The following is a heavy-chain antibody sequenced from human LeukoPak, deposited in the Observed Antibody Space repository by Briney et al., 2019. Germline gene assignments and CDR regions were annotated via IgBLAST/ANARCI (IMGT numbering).Heavy chain of an antibody. Sequence: GASVKVSCKASGYTFTSYGISWVRQAPGQGLEWMGWISTYNANTNYAQKLQGRVTMTTDTSTSTAYMELSSLRSEDTAVYYCASENSGVFDYWGQGTLVTVSS. CDR1: GYTFTSYG. CDR3: ASENSGVFDY. V-gene: IGHV1-18*01. CDR2: ISTYNANT. J-gene: IGHJ4*02. D-gene: IGHD3-10*01.